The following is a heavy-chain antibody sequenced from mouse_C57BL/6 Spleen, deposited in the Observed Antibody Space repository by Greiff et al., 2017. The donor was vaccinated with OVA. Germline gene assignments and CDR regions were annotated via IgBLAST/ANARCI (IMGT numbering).Heavy chain of an antibody. Sequence: VQLQQSGAELVKPGASVKISCKASGYAFSSYWMNWVKQRPGKGLEWIGQIYPGDGDTNYNGKFKGKATLTADNSSSTGYMHLSSLTSVYSGVYFGARWGDGCPFAYWGPGTLVTVSS. CDR3: ARWGDGCPFAY. V-gene: IGHV1-80*01. CDR2: IYPGDGDT. D-gene: IGHD2-3*01. CDR1: GYAFSSYW. J-gene: IGHJ3*01.